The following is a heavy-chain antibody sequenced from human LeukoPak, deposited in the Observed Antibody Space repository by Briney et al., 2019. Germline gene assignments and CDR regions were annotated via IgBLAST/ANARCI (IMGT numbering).Heavy chain of an antibody. CDR2: IYSGGST. V-gene: IGHV3-53*01. J-gene: IGHJ6*02. Sequence: PGGSLRLSCAASGFTVSSNYMSWVRQAPGKGLEWVSVIYSGGSTYYADSVKGRFTISRDNSKNTPYLQMNSLRAEDTAVYYCAREDNFWSGYSGDGMDVWGQGTTVTVSS. CDR1: GFTVSSNY. CDR3: AREDNFWSGYSGDGMDV. D-gene: IGHD3-3*01.